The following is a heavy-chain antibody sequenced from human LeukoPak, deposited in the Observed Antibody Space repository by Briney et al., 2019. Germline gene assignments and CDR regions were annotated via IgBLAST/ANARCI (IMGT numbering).Heavy chain of an antibody. Sequence: SETLSLTCAVYGGSFSGYYWSWIRQPPGKGLEWIGEINHSGSTNYNPSLKSRVTISVDTSKNQFSLKLSSVTAADTAVYYCARDYDNSSGWYSLHWYFDLWGRGTLVTVSS. CDR3: ARDYDNSSGWYSLHWYFDL. D-gene: IGHD6-19*01. CDR1: GGSFSGYY. V-gene: IGHV4-34*01. J-gene: IGHJ2*01. CDR2: INHSGST.